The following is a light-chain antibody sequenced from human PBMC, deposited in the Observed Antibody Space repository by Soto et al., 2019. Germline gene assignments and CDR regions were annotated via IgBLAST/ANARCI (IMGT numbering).Light chain of an antibody. CDR3: QQYGSSHRFT. Sequence: EIVLTQSPGTLSLSPGERATLSCRASQSVSSSYLAWYQQNPGQAPRLLIYGASSRDTGIPDRFSGSGSGTDFTLTISRLEPEDFAVYYCQQYGSSHRFTFGPGTKVDIK. V-gene: IGKV3-20*01. CDR2: GAS. CDR1: QSVSSSY. J-gene: IGKJ3*01.